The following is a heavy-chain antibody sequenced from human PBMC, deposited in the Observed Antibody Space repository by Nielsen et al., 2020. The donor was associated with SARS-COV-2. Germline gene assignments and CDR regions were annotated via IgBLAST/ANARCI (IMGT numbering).Heavy chain of an antibody. V-gene: IGHV4-38-2*02. J-gene: IGHJ3*02. CDR2: IYHSGST. D-gene: IGHD3-10*01. Sequence: SETLSLTCTVSGYSISSGYYWGWIRQPPGKGLEWIGSIYHSGSTYYNPSLKSRVTISVDTSKNQFSLKLSSVTAADTAVYYCARDSRLQYYRSYYYGSGSYSDAFDIWGQGTMVTVSS. CDR1: GYSISSGYY. CDR3: ARDSRLQYYRSYYYGSGSYSDAFDI.